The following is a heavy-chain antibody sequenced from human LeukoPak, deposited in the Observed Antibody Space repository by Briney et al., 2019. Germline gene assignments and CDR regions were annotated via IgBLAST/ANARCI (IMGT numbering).Heavy chain of an antibody. J-gene: IGHJ3*02. CDR1: GFTFSSYG. CDR3: TRDHYGDYNINDAFDI. V-gene: IGHV3-33*01. Sequence: YPGGSPRLSCAASGFTFSSYGMHWVRQGPGKGLKWVATIWFDGTQEYYAASVKGRFTISRDSSNSTLYLQMNSLRAEDTAVYYCTRDHYGDYNINDAFDIWGQGTLVTVSS. CDR2: IWFDGTQE. D-gene: IGHD4-17*01.